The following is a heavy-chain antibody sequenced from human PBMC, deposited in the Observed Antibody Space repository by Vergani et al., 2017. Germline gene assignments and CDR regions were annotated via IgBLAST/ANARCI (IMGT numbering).Heavy chain of an antibody. CDR2: INQDGGEK. D-gene: IGHD3-22*01. V-gene: IGHV3-7*01. CDR1: GFILSHYW. CDR3: ARINYYGSSGYSLTRWHNWFDP. Sequence: EVQLVESGGGLVQPGGSLRLSCAASGFILSHYWMSWVRQAPGKGLEWVANINQDGGEKYYVDSVKGRFTISRDNAKNSLYLQMNSLRAEDTALYYCARINYYGSSGYSLTRWHNWFDPWGQGTLITFSS. J-gene: IGHJ5*02.